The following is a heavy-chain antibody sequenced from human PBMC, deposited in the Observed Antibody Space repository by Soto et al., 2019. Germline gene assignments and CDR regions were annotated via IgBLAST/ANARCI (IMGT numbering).Heavy chain of an antibody. V-gene: IGHV3-23*01. CDR3: AKDGGSWYPFDY. D-gene: IGHD6-13*01. Sequence: VGSLRLSCAASGFTFSSYAMSWVRQAPGKGLEWVSAISGSGGSTDYADSVKGRFTISRDNSKNTLYLQMNSLRAEDTAVYYCAKDGGSWYPFDYWGQGTLVTVSS. CDR1: GFTFSSYA. CDR2: ISGSGGST. J-gene: IGHJ4*02.